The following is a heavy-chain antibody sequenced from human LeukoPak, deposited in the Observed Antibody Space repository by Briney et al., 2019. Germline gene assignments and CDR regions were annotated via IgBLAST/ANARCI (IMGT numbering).Heavy chain of an antibody. CDR1: GYTFTIYY. V-gene: IGHV1-46*01. CDR3: ARLATDILTGQDY. D-gene: IGHD3-9*01. CDR2: INPGGGST. Sequence: GASVNVSCTVSGYTFTIYYMRWVRQAPGQGLEWMGVINPGGGSTDYAQKFQGRVTMTRDTSTSTFYMEVSSLRSEDTAVYYCARLATDILTGQDYWGQGTLVTVSS. J-gene: IGHJ4*02.